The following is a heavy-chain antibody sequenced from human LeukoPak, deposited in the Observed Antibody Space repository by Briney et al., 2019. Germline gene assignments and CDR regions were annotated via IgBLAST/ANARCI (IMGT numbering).Heavy chain of an antibody. V-gene: IGHV4-61*02. Sequence: KASETLSLTCTVSGGSISSGSYYWSWIRQPAGKGLEWIGRIYTSGSTNYNPSLKSRVTISVDTSKNQFSLKLSSVTAADTAVYYCARGRFGESGFDYWGQGTLVTVSS. CDR3: ARGRFGESGFDY. D-gene: IGHD3-10*01. CDR1: GGSISSGSYY. J-gene: IGHJ4*02. CDR2: IYTSGST.